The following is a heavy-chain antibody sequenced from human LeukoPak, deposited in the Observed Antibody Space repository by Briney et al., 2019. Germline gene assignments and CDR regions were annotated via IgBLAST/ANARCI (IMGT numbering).Heavy chain of an antibody. V-gene: IGHV3-30*01. J-gene: IGHJ3*02. Sequence: GRSLRLSCVAFGFNFNLYAMHWVRQVPGKGLKWVALVSYDGVHTYFADSVKGRFAISRDNSKHTLFLQMNSLSIEDTGIYYCVRDRYTDNYSDALDIWGQVAMVTVSS. CDR1: GFNFNLYA. CDR3: VRDRYTDNYSDALDI. D-gene: IGHD5-24*01. CDR2: VSYDGVHT.